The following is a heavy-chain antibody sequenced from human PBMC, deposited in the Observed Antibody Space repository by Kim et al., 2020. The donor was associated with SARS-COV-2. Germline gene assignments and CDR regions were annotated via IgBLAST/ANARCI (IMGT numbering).Heavy chain of an antibody. D-gene: IGHD6-13*01. CDR1: GYTFTSYG. V-gene: IGHV1-18*04. Sequence: ASVKVSCKASGYTFTSYGISWVRQAPGQGLEWMGWISAYNGNTNYAQKLQGRVTMTTDTSTSTAYMELRSLRSDDTAVYYCARASSYSSSYNIPGYFDYWGQGTLVTVSS. CDR2: ISAYNGNT. CDR3: ARASSYSSSYNIPGYFDY. J-gene: IGHJ4*02.